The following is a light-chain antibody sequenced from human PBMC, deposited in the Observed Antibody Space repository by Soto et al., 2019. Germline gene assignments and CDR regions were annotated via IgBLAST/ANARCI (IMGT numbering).Light chain of an antibody. J-gene: IGLJ3*02. V-gene: IGLV2-14*01. CDR3: SSYTSSSTV. Sequence: QSVLTQPASVSGSPGQSITISCTGTSSDVGGYNYVSWYQQHPGKAPKLMIYEVSNRPSGVSNRFSGYKSGNTASLTISGLQAEDQVYYYCSSYTSSSTVFGGGTQLTVL. CDR2: EVS. CDR1: SSDVGGYNY.